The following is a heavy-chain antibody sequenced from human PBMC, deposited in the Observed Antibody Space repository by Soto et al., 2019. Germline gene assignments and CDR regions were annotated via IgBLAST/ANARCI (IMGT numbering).Heavy chain of an antibody. D-gene: IGHD2-8*01. V-gene: IGHV3-15*01. CDR3: TTDRGHMYDFDY. Sequence: EVQLVESGGDLVKPGGSLRLSCAASGFTFDNAWMSWVRQAPGKGLEWVGRIKSKTDGGTADYAAPVKGRFTISRDDSKNTLFLQMNSLKTEDTAVYYCTTDRGHMYDFDYWGQGTLVPVSS. CDR2: IKSKTDGGTA. CDR1: GFTFDNAW. J-gene: IGHJ4*02.